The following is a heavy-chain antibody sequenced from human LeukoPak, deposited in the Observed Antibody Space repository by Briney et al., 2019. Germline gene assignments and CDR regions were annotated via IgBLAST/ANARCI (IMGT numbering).Heavy chain of an antibody. CDR1: GFTFSSYE. CDR3: ARDLRVGAINFDY. V-gene: IGHV3-48*03. D-gene: IGHD1-26*01. Sequence: PGGSLRLSCAASGFTFSSYEMNWVRQAPGMGLQWVSYISSSGSTIFYADSVKGRFTISRDNAKESLYLQMNSLRAEDTAVYYCARDLRVGAINFDYWGLGTLVTVSS. J-gene: IGHJ4*02. CDR2: ISSSGSTI.